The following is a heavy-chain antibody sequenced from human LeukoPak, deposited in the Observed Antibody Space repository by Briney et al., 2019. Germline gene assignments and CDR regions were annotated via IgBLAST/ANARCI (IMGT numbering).Heavy chain of an antibody. CDR2: ISGSGGST. V-gene: IGHV3-23*01. CDR3: AKDRDPQDIVLMVYASPPDY. Sequence: GGSLRLSCAASGFTFSSYAMSWVRQAPGKGLEWVSAISGSGGSTYYADSVKGRFTISRDNSKNTLSLQMNSLRAEDTAVYYCAKDRDPQDIVLMVYASPPDYWGQGTLVTVSS. D-gene: IGHD2-8*01. J-gene: IGHJ4*02. CDR1: GFTFSSYA.